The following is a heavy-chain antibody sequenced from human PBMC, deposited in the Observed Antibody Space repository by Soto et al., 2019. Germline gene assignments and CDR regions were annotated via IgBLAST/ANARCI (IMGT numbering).Heavy chain of an antibody. Sequence: ASVKVSCKASGYTFTSYYMHWVRQAPGQGLEWMGLINPSGGNTGFAQKFQGRVSMTRDTSISTAYMELSSLRSEDTAVYYCARQWELSGYYYGMDVWGQGTTVTVSS. CDR2: INPSGGNT. CDR1: GYTFTSYY. CDR3: ARQWELSGYYYGMDV. D-gene: IGHD1-26*01. V-gene: IGHV1-46*01. J-gene: IGHJ6*02.